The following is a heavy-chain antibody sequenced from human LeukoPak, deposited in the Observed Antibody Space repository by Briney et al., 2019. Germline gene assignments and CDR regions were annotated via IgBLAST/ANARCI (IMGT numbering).Heavy chain of an antibody. J-gene: IGHJ4*02. CDR2: INPNSGGT. CDR1: GYTFTGYY. V-gene: IGHV1-2*02. D-gene: IGHD2-2*01. Sequence: ASVKVSCKASGYTFTGYYMHWVRQAPGQGLEWMGWINPNSGGTNYAQKFQGRVTMTRDTSISTAYMGLSRLRSDDTAVYYCARGTTVTNIVVVPAAFDYWGKGTLVTVSS. CDR3: ARGTTVTNIVVVPAAFDY.